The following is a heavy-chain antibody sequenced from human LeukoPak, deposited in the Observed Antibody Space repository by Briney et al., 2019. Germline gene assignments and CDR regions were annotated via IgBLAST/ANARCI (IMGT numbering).Heavy chain of an antibody. Sequence: SETLSLTCTISGGSISSYYWSWIRQPPGKGLEWIGYIYYSGSTSYNPSLKSRVTILVDTSKNQFSLKLRSVTAADTAVYYCARHERDVSLDHAFHISGQGTMVTVSS. J-gene: IGHJ3*02. CDR3: ARHERDVSLDHAFHI. D-gene: IGHD5-24*01. CDR2: IYYSGST. V-gene: IGHV4-59*08. CDR1: GGSISSYY.